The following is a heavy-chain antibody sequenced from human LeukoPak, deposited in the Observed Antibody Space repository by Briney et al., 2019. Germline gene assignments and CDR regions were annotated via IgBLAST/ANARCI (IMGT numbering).Heavy chain of an antibody. J-gene: IGHJ4*02. CDR1: GYTFTGYY. D-gene: IGHD6-13*01. Sequence: ASVKVSCKASGYTFTGYYMHGVRQAPGQGLEWMGWINPSRGGTNSAQKFQGRVTMTRDTSISTAYMDLSSLRSDDTAVYYCARGGGRYSSSWEIDYWGQGTLVTVSS. V-gene: IGHV1-2*02. CDR3: ARGGGRYSSSWEIDY. CDR2: INPSRGGT.